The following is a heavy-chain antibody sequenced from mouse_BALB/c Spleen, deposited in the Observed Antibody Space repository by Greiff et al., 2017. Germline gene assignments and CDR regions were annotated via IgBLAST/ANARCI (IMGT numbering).Heavy chain of an antibody. Sequence: QVQLKQSGPELVKPGASVKISCKASGYAFSSSWMHWVKQRPGQGLEWIGYINPSTGYTEYNQKFKDKATLTADKSSSTAYMQLSSLTSEDSAVYCCARGGMTHFDYWGQGTTLTVSS. D-gene: IGHD2-14*01. V-gene: IGHV1S26*01. CDR3: ARGGMTHFDY. J-gene: IGHJ2*01. CDR2: INPSTGYT. CDR1: GYAFSSSW.